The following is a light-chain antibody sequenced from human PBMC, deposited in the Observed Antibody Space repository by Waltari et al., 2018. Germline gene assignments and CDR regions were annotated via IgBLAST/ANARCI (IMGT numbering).Light chain of an antibody. CDR3: QHYVRLPAT. CDR2: GAS. V-gene: IGKV3-20*01. CDR1: QRVSKP. J-gene: IGKJ1*01. Sequence: EIVLTQSPGTLSLSPGERATLSCRASQRVSKPLTWYQQKPGQAPRLLIYGASTRATGIPERFSGGGSGTDFSLTINRLEPEDFAVYYCQHYVRLPATFGQGTKVEIK.